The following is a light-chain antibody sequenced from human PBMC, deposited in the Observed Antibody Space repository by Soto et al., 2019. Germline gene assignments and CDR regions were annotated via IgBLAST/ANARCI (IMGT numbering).Light chain of an antibody. J-gene: IGKJ3*01. CDR1: QGITNF. CDR2: AAS. CDR3: QKYSSAPFT. Sequence: DIQMTQSPSSLSASVGDIVTITCRASQGITNFLAWYQQKPGTAPKLLIYAASTLHSGVPSRFSGSGYGTEFTLIISSLQPEDAATYYCQKYSSAPFTFGPGTKVEIK. V-gene: IGKV1-27*01.